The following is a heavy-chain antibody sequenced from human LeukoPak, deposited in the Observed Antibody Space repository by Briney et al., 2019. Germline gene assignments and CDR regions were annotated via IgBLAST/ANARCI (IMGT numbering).Heavy chain of an antibody. V-gene: IGHV3-23*01. CDR1: GFTFSSYA. Sequence: PGGSLRLSCAASGFTFSSYAMSWVRQAPGKGLEWVSAISGSGGSTYYADSVKGRFTISRDNSKNTLYLQMNSLRAEDTAVYYCAKYQAAGGIAVAGFDYWGQGTLVTVSS. J-gene: IGHJ4*02. D-gene: IGHD6-19*01. CDR3: AKYQAAGGIAVAGFDY. CDR2: ISGSGGST.